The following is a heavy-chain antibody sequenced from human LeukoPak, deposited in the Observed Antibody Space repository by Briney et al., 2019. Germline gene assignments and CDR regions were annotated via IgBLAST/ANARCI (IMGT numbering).Heavy chain of an antibody. J-gene: IGHJ4*02. CDR2: IKPDGSEK. D-gene: IGHD2-2*01. V-gene: IGHV3-7*01. Sequence: QPGGSLRLFCAASGLTFTDFWMNWVRQAPGGGLEWVANIKPDGSEKYYVDSEKDRFAISRDNAKNEVYLEMNSLRAEDTGVYYCSGRDSSRSPRAYWGQGTLVSVSS. CDR1: GLTFTDFW. CDR3: SGRDSSRSPRAY.